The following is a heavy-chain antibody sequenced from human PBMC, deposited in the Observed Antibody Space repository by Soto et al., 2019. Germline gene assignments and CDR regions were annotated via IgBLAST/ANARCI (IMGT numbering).Heavy chain of an antibody. D-gene: IGHD3-3*01. Sequence: GGSLRLSCAASGFTFSSYGMHWVRQAPGKGLEWVAVIWYDGSNKYYADSVKGRFTISRDNSKNTLYLQMNSLRAEDTAVYYCARDRRFDFWSGYYGHYYGMDVWGQGTTVTVSS. CDR2: IWYDGSNK. V-gene: IGHV3-33*01. CDR3: ARDRRFDFWSGYYGHYYGMDV. J-gene: IGHJ6*02. CDR1: GFTFSSYG.